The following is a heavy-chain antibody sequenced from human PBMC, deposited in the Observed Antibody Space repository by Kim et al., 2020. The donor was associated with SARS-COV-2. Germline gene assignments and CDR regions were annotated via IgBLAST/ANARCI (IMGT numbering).Heavy chain of an antibody. V-gene: IGHV3-73*01. CDR1: ASTSSGPT. D-gene: IGHD6-19*01. Sequence: GGSLRLSCAASASTSSGPTMHWVRQASGKGLEWVGRIRSKANSYATAYAASVKNRFSISRYDSKNTAYLQMNSLKTKDTAVYYCTRVNPIAGGWYDAFDIWGQGTMVTVSS. CDR2: IRSKANSYAT. CDR3: TRVNPIAGGWYDAFDI. J-gene: IGHJ3*02.